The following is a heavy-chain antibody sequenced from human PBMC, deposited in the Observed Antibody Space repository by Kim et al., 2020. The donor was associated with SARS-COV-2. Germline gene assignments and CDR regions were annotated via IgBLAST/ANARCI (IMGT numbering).Heavy chain of an antibody. CDR3: ARHGSNYYDSSGYYSTFDY. J-gene: IGHJ4*02. CDR2: IDPSDTYT. Sequence: GESLKISCKGSGYRFTSYWISWVRQMPGKGLEWMGRIDPSDTYTNYSPSFQGHVITSVDKSISTAYLQWSSLKASDTAMYYCARHGSNYYDSSGYYSTFDYWGQGTLVTVSS. V-gene: IGHV5-10-1*01. D-gene: IGHD3-22*01. CDR1: GYRFTSYW.